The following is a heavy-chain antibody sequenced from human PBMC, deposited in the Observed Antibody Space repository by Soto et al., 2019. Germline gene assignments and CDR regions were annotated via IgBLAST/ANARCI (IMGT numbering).Heavy chain of an antibody. CDR1: GFSLSTSGMC. Sequence: SGPTLVNPTQTLTLTRTFSGFSLSTSGMCVSWIRQPPGKALEWLALIDWDDDKYYSTSLKTRLTISKDTSKNQVVLTMTNMDPVDTDTYYCARIRRALGAFDIWGQGTMVTVSS. CDR2: IDWDDDK. CDR3: ARIRRALGAFDI. V-gene: IGHV2-70*01. J-gene: IGHJ3*02. D-gene: IGHD3-16*01.